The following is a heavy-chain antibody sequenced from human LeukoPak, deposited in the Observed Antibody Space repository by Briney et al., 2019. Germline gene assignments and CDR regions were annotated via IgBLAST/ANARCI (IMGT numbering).Heavy chain of an antibody. V-gene: IGHV6-1*01. J-gene: IGHJ5*02. D-gene: IGHD1-1*01. CDR3: ARGGWTSIWT. Sequence: SQTLSLTCAISGDSVSSNSAAWHWFRQSPSRGLEWLGRTYYRSKWYNDYAISVKSRMTINPDTSKSQFSLQLNSVSPEDTAVYYCARGGWTSIWTWGQGTLVTVSS. CDR1: GDSVSSNSAA. CDR2: TYYRSKWYN.